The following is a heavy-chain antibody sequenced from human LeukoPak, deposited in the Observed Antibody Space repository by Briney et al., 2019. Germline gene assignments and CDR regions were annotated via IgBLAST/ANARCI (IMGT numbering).Heavy chain of an antibody. V-gene: IGHV3-30-3*01. CDR2: ISYDGSNK. CDR3: AKGQSGQWLVFAY. J-gene: IGHJ4*02. Sequence: GRSLRLSCAASGFTFSSYAMHWVRQAPGKGLEWVAVISYDGSNKYYADSVKGRFTISRDNSKNTLYLQMNNLRAEDTAVYFCAKGQSGQWLVFAYWGQGTLVTVSS. CDR1: GFTFSSYA. D-gene: IGHD6-19*01.